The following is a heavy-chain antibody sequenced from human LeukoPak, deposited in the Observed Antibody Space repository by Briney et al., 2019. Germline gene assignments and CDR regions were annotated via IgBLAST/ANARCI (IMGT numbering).Heavy chain of an antibody. J-gene: IGHJ3*02. Sequence: PSETLSVTCTVSGGSLSSYYWSWIRQPAGKGREWIGRIYTSGSTNYNPSLKSRVTMSVDTSKNQFSLKLSSVTAADTAVYYCARDLPSGWYLGAFDIWGQGTMVTASS. CDR1: GGSLSSYY. D-gene: IGHD6-19*01. CDR2: IYTSGST. CDR3: ARDLPSGWYLGAFDI. V-gene: IGHV4-4*07.